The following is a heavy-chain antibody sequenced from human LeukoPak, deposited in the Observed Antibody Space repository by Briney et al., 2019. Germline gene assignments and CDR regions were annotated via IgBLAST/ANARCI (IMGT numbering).Heavy chain of an antibody. CDR1: GFTFSSYS. CDR3: ARGNWNYVDY. Sequence: GGSLRLSCAASGFTFSSYSMNWVRQAPGKGLEWVSYISSSSSTIYYADSVKGRFTNSRDNAKNSLYLQMNSLRAEDTAVYYCARGNWNYVDYWGQGTLVTVSS. J-gene: IGHJ4*02. CDR2: ISSSSSTI. D-gene: IGHD1-20*01. V-gene: IGHV3-48*01.